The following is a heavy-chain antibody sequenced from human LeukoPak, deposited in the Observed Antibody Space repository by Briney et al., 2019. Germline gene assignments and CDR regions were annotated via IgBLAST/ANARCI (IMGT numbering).Heavy chain of an antibody. V-gene: IGHV4-59*01. CDR2: IYYSGST. J-gene: IGHJ5*02. D-gene: IGHD6-13*01. Sequence: SETLSLTCTVSGGSISSYYWSWIRQPPGKGLEWIGYIYYSGSTNYNPSLKSRVTISVDTSKNQFSLKLSSVTAADTAVYYCARAEQQLVGGWFDPWGQGTQVTVSS. CDR1: GGSISSYY. CDR3: ARAEQQLVGGWFDP.